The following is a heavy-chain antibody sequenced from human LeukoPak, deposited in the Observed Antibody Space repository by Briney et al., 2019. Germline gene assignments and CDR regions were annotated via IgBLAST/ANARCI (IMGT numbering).Heavy chain of an antibody. CDR2: INPNSGDT. D-gene: IGHD3-3*01. V-gene: IGHV1-2*02. Sequence: ASVKVSCKASGYTFTGYYMHWVRQAPGQGLEWMGWINPNSGDTNYAQKFQGRVTVTTDTPVSTAYLELSRLRSDDTAVYYCARVSRDLWSGYYTEYFDYWGQGTLVTVSS. CDR3: ARVSRDLWSGYYTEYFDY. J-gene: IGHJ4*02. CDR1: GYTFTGYY.